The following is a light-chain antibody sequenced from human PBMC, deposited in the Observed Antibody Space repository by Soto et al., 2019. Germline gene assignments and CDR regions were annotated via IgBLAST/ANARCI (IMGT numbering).Light chain of an antibody. CDR3: QQSYSSPGT. V-gene: IGKV1-39*01. Sequence: IQMTQSPSSLSASVGDRVTITCRASQTIDKYLNWYQHIPGRAPKLLIYGASSLQSGIPTRFSGSGGGTYLPRPISSLQHEDFATYDCQQSYSSPGTFGRGNRVE. J-gene: IGKJ1*01. CDR1: QTIDKY. CDR2: GAS.